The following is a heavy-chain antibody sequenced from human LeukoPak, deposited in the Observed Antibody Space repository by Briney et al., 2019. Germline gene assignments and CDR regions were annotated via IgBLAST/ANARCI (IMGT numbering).Heavy chain of an antibody. CDR1: GYTFTGYY. J-gene: IGHJ4*02. CDR2: INPNSGGT. D-gene: IGHD5-18*01. Sequence: ASVKVSCKASGYTFTGYYMHWVRQAPGRGLEWMGWINPNSGGTNYAQKFQGRVTMTRDTSISTAYMELSRLRSDDTAVYYCARGESAQLWYRFDYWGQGTLVTVSS. CDR3: ARGESAQLWYRFDY. V-gene: IGHV1-2*02.